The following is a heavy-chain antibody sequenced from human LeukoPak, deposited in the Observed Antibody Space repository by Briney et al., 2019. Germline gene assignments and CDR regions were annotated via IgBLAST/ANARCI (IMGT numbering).Heavy chain of an antibody. V-gene: IGHV4-39*01. Sequence: PSETLSLTCTVSGGSISSNNYYWGWNRQPPGKGLEWIGSIYYSGSPYYNPSLKSRVTISVDTSKNQFSLRLSSVTAADTAVYYCATWRTAKTGFDYWGQGTLVTVSS. CDR1: GGSISSNNYY. CDR3: ATWRTAKTGFDY. CDR2: IYYSGSP. D-gene: IGHD1-1*01. J-gene: IGHJ4*02.